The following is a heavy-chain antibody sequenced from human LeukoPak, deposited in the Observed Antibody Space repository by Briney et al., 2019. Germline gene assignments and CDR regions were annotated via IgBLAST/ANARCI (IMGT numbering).Heavy chain of an antibody. Sequence: GSSVKVSCKASGGTFSSYAISWVRQAPGQGLEWMGRIIPIFGTANYAQKFQGRVTITTDESTSTAYMELSSLRSEDTAVYYCARGTIVVVVAAPDTYYFDYWGQGTLVTVSS. J-gene: IGHJ4*02. CDR1: GGTFSSYA. CDR3: ARGTIVVVVAAPDTYYFDY. CDR2: IIPIFGTA. D-gene: IGHD2-15*01. V-gene: IGHV1-69*05.